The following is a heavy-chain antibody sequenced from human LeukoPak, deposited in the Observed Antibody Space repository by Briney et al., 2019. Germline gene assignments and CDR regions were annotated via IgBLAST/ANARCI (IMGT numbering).Heavy chain of an antibody. CDR3: ARGEYSSGWWGYFDY. V-gene: IGHV3-74*01. D-gene: IGHD6-19*01. CDR1: GFTFSSYW. Sequence: GGSLRLSCAASGFTFSSYWMHWVRQAPGKGLVWVSRINTDGSSTSYADSVKGRFTISRDNAKNTLYLQMNSLRAEDTAVYYCARGEYSSGWWGYFDYWGQGTRVTVSS. CDR2: INTDGSST. J-gene: IGHJ4*02.